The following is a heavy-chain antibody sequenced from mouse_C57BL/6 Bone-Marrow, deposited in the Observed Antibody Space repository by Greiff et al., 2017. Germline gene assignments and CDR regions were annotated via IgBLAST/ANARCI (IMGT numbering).Heavy chain of an antibody. CDR1: GYTFTSYG. J-gene: IGHJ3*01. CDR3: ARARLRQRGWFAY. V-gene: IGHV1-81*01. CDR2: IYPRSGNT. D-gene: IGHD2-4*01. Sequence: QVQLKESGAELARPGASVKLSCKASGYTFTSYGIRWVKQGTGQGLEWIGEIYPRSGNTYYNEKFKGKATLTADKSSSTAYMELRSLTSEDSAVYFCARARLRQRGWFAYWGQGTLVTVSA.